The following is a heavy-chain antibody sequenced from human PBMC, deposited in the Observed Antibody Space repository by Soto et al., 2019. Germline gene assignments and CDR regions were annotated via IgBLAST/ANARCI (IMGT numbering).Heavy chain of an antibody. CDR3: ARDTRPEAFDI. Sequence: GGSLRLSCAASGFSFGTYWMSWVRQAPGQGLEWVVNMNQDGTEKEYVDSVRGRFTITRDNAKNSLYLEMNHLRVEVTAVYYCARDTRPEAFDIWGQGTMVTVSS. J-gene: IGHJ3*02. CDR2: MNQDGTEK. D-gene: IGHD6-6*01. V-gene: IGHV3-7*03. CDR1: GFSFGTYW.